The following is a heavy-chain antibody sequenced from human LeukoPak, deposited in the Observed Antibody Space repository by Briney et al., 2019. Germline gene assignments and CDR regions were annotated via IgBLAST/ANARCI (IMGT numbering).Heavy chain of an antibody. J-gene: IGHJ5*02. D-gene: IGHD2-2*01. Sequence: PSETLSLTCAVYGGSFSGYYWSWIRQPPGKGLEWIGEINHSGSTNYNPSLKSRVTISVDTSKNQFSLKLSSVTAADTAVYYCARRNRCSSTSCYFLWFDPWGQGTLVTVSS. CDR1: GGSFSGYY. V-gene: IGHV4-34*01. CDR2: INHSGST. CDR3: ARRNRCSSTSCYFLWFDP.